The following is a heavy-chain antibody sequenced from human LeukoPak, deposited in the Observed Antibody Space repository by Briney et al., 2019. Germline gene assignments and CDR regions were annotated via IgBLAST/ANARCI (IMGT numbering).Heavy chain of an antibody. J-gene: IGHJ3*02. Sequence: APVKVSCKASGYTFTSYDINWVRQATGQGLEWMGWMNPNSGNTGYAQKFQGRVTITRNTSISTAYMELSSLRSEDTAVYYCARGSVVYADAFDIWGQGTMVTVSS. CDR1: GYTFTSYD. V-gene: IGHV1-8*03. CDR2: MNPNSGNT. D-gene: IGHD2-8*02. CDR3: ARGSVVYADAFDI.